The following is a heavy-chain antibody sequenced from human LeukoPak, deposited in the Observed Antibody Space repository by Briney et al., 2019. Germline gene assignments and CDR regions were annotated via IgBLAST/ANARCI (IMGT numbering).Heavy chain of an antibody. V-gene: IGHV4-34*01. J-gene: IGHJ6*02. CDR3: ARGHVGSYAYYYYGMDV. Sequence: SETLSLTCAVYGGSFSGYYWSWIRQPPKKGLEWIGEINHSGSTNYNPSLKSRVTISVDTSKNQLSLKVRSVTAADTAVYYCARGHVGSYAYYYYGMDVWGQGTTVTVSS. CDR2: INHSGST. CDR1: GGSFSGYY. D-gene: IGHD2-8*01.